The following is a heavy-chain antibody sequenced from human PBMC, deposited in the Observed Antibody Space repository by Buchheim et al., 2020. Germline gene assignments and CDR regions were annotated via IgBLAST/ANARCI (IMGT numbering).Heavy chain of an antibody. CDR1: GFTFSSHA. V-gene: IGHV3-30*03. Sequence: QVQLVESGGGVVQPGRPLRLSCAASGFTFSSHAMQWVRQPPGKGLEWVAIISYDGSYKDYLDSVKGRFTDSRDNFQNTLFMQMNSLRAEDTAVYYCGAEVGSREFDNWGQGTL. J-gene: IGHJ4*02. D-gene: IGHD2-2*01. CDR2: ISYDGSYK. CDR3: GAEVGSREFDN.